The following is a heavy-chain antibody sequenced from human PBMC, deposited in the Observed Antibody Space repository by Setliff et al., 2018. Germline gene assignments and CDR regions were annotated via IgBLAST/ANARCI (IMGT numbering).Heavy chain of an antibody. D-gene: IGHD2-2*01. J-gene: IGHJ4*02. CDR3: ATPALSSIDY. V-gene: IGHV3-23*01. CDR2: ISGNGGRT. Sequence: GSLRLSCAASGFTFSNSDMSWVRQAPGKGLEWVSTISGNGGRTYYADSVKGRFTISRDNAKNSVYLHMDSLRPEDTAVYYCATPALSSIDYWGQGTLVTVSS. CDR1: GFTFSNSD.